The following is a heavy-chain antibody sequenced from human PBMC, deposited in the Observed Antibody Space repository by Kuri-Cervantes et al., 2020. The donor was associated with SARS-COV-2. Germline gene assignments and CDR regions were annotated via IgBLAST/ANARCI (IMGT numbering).Heavy chain of an antibody. V-gene: IGHV3-11*04. CDR1: GFTFSDYY. Sequence: SLKSSCASSGFTFSDYYMCWIRQAPGKGLERGTAISGPGSRTHYADSVKGRYTISRDNSKNSLYLQMNSLRADDTAVYYCVTGHENYYPLYPFDIWGQGTIVTVSS. J-gene: IGHJ3*02. D-gene: IGHD1-7*01. CDR3: VTGHENYYPLYPFDI. CDR2: ISGPGSRT.